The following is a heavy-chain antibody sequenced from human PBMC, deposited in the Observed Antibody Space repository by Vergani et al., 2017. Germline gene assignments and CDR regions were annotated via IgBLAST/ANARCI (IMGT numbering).Heavy chain of an antibody. CDR3: ARAPPYGDKGAYYYYYGMDV. CDR1: GGSISSGSYY. V-gene: IGHV4-61*02. D-gene: IGHD4-17*01. CDR2: IYTSGST. Sequence: QVQLQESGPGLVKPSQTLSLTCTVSGGSISSGSYYWSWIRQPAGKGLEWIGRIYTSGSTNYNPSLKSRVTISVDTSKTQFSLKLSSVTAADTAVYYCARAPPYGDKGAYYYYYGMDVWGQGTTVTVSS. J-gene: IGHJ6*02.